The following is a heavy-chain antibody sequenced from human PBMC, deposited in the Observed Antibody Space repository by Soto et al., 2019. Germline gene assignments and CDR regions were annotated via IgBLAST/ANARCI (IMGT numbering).Heavy chain of an antibody. J-gene: IGHJ6*01. V-gene: IGHV3-11*01. Sequence: GGSLRLSCAASGFTFSYYYMIWIRQSPGKGLEWVSYISSSGNTIYYADSVKGRFTISRDSAKNSLYLQMNSLRAEDTAVYYCARDYSDSSGFFGYYYGMDVWGQGTTVTVSS. D-gene: IGHD3-22*01. CDR3: ARDYSDSSGFFGYYYGMDV. CDR2: ISSSGNTI. CDR1: GFTFSYYY.